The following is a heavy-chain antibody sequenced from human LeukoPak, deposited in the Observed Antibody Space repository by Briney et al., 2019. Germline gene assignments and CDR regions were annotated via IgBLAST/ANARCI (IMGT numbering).Heavy chain of an antibody. CDR2: ISSSGGST. V-gene: IGHV3-23*01. J-gene: IGHJ4*02. CDR3: AKSVIAARPYYFDY. Sequence: GGSLRLSCAASGFTFNKCAMSWVRQAPGKGLEWVSGISSSGGSTYYADSVKGRFTVSRDNSNDTLYLQMNSLRAEDTAIYYCAKSVIAARPYYFDYWGQGVLVTVSS. CDR1: GFTFNKCA. D-gene: IGHD6-6*01.